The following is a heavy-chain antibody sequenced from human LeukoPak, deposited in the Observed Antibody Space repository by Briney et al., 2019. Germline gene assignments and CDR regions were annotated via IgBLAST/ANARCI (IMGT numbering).Heavy chain of an antibody. Sequence: GASVKVSCKASGYRFTSYDLNWVRQAPGKGLEWMGGFDPEDGETIYAQKFQGRVTMTEDTSTDTAYMELSSLRSEDTAVYYCATASWREGHGGAFDIWGQGTMVTVSS. CDR1: GYRFTSYD. J-gene: IGHJ3*02. CDR3: ATASWREGHGGAFDI. V-gene: IGHV1-24*01. D-gene: IGHD6-13*01. CDR2: FDPEDGET.